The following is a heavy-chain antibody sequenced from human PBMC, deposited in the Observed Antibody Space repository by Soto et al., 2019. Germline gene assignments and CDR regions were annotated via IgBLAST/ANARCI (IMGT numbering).Heavy chain of an antibody. V-gene: IGHV4-30-4*01. CDR2: ISGSGST. J-gene: IGHJ4*02. Sequence: SETLSLTCTVSGGSVSSGGDYWSWIRQSPGKGLEWIGYISGSGSTGYNPSLKNRLTMSVDRSKNQFTLRLTSVTAADTAVYFCATESGSTYGYFDYWGQGTQVTDSS. D-gene: IGHD5-18*01. CDR3: ATESGSTYGYFDY. CDR1: GGSVSSGGDY.